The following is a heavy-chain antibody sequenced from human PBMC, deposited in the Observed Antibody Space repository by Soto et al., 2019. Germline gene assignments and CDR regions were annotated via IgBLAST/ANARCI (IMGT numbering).Heavy chain of an antibody. D-gene: IGHD6-6*01. J-gene: IGHJ4*01. CDR3: ARIGYSSSSTDY. CDR2: IKDNGGGK. CDR1: GFTFSSYA. Sequence: GGSLRLSCAASGFTFSSYAMSWVRQVPGKGLEWVANIKDNGGGKYYGDSVKGRFAISRDNAKNSLYLQMNSLRGEDTAVYYCARIGYSSSSTDYWGQGTLVTVSS. V-gene: IGHV3-7*05.